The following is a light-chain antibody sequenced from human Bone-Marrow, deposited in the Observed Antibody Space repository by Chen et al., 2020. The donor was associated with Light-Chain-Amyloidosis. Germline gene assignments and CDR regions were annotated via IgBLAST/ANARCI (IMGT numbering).Light chain of an antibody. J-gene: IGLJ2*01. CDR3: QSADSSGTYEVI. CDR1: DLPTKY. V-gene: IGLV3-25*03. Sequence: SYELTQPPSVSVSPGQTARITCSGDDLPTKYAYWYQQKPGQAPGLVIHRDTERPSGMSERFSGSSSATTATLTISGVQAEDEADYHCQSADSSGTYEVIFGGGTKLTVL. CDR2: RDT.